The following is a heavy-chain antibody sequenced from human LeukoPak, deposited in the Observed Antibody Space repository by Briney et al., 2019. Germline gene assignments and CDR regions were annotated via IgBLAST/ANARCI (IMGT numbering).Heavy chain of an antibody. J-gene: IGHJ3*02. V-gene: IGHV3-21*01. CDR3: ARAKDYYDGSDYFYAFDI. D-gene: IGHD3-22*01. CDR2: ISSSGTYK. Sequence: GGSLRLSCSASGFTFSSYSMSWVRQAPGKGLEWVSSISSSGTYKYYADSVKGRFTISRDNSKNTLHLQMNSLRAEDTAVYYCARAKDYYDGSDYFYAFDIWGQGTMVTVSS. CDR1: GFTFSSYS.